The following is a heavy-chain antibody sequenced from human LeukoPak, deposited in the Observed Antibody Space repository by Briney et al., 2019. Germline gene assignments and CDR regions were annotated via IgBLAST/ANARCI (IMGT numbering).Heavy chain of an antibody. J-gene: IGHJ6*03. Sequence: GASVKVSCKASGYTFTSYYFHWVRQAPGQGLEWMGWMNPNSGNTGYAQKFQGRVTMTRNTSISTAYMELSSLRSEDTAVYYCARNYDFWSGYYGYYYYMDVWGKGTTVTVSS. CDR3: ARNYDFWSGYYGYYYYMDV. CDR1: GYTFTSYY. D-gene: IGHD3-3*01. V-gene: IGHV1-8*02. CDR2: MNPNSGNT.